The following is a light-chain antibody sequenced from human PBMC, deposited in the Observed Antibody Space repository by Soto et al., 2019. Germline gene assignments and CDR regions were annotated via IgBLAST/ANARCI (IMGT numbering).Light chain of an antibody. J-gene: IGLJ2*01. V-gene: IGLV4-69*01. CDR2: LNSDGSH. Sequence: QSVLTQSPSASASLGASVKLTCTLSSGHSNYAIAWHQQQPEKGPRYLMKLNSDGSHSKGDGIPDRFSGSRSGAERYLTISSLQSEDEADYYCQTWGTGIHVVFGGGTKLTVL. CDR1: SGHSNYA. CDR3: QTWGTGIHVV.